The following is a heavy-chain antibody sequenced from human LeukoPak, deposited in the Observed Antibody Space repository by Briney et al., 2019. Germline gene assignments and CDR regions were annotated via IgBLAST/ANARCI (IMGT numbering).Heavy chain of an antibody. Sequence: GGSLRLSCAASGFTFSSYGMSWVRQAPGKRLEWVSSISGSGGSPFYADSVKGRFTISRDNSKNTLYLQMNSLRAEDTAVYYCARAIYGSGSNYYYGMDVRGQGTTVTVSS. J-gene: IGHJ6*02. CDR1: GFTFSSYG. V-gene: IGHV3-23*01. D-gene: IGHD3-10*01. CDR2: ISGSGGSP. CDR3: ARAIYGSGSNYYYGMDV.